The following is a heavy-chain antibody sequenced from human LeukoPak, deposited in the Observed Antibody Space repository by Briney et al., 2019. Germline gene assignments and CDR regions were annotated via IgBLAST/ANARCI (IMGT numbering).Heavy chain of an antibody. CDR2: IYPGDSDT. J-gene: IGHJ4*02. CDR1: GYSFTSYC. CDR3: ARLIQDYYYDSSGYADY. D-gene: IGHD3-22*01. Sequence: GESLKISCKGSGYSFTSYCIGWVRQMPGKGLEWMGIIYPGDSDTRYSPSFQGQVTISADKSISTAYLQSSSLKASDTAMYYCARLIQDYYYDSSGYADYWGQGTLVTVSS. V-gene: IGHV5-51*01.